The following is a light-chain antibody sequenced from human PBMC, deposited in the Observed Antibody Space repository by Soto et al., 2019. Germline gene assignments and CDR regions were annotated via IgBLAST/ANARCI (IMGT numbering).Light chain of an antibody. CDR2: AAS. J-gene: IGKJ5*01. V-gene: IGKV1-39*01. CDR3: QQYDSYPIT. CDR1: QSISSY. Sequence: DIQMTQSPSSLSASVGDRVSIRCGASQSISSYLNWYQQKPGKAPKLLIYAASSLQSGVPSRFSGSGSGTDYTLTISSLQPEDFATYYCQQYDSYPITFGQGTRLEIK.